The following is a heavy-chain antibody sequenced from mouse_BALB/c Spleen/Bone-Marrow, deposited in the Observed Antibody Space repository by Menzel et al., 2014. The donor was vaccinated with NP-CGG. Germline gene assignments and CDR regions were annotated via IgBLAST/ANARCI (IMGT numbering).Heavy chain of an antibody. CDR1: GFNIKDTY. D-gene: IGHD2-2*01. CDR2: IDPANGNT. Sequence: AQLQRSGAELVKPGASVKLSCTASGFNIKDTYMHWVKQRPEQGLEWIGRIDPANGNTKYDPKFQGKATITADTSSNTAYLQLSSLTSEDTAVNYCARNYGYGKSFAYWGQGTLVTVSA. J-gene: IGHJ3*01. V-gene: IGHV14-3*02. CDR3: ARNYGYGKSFAY.